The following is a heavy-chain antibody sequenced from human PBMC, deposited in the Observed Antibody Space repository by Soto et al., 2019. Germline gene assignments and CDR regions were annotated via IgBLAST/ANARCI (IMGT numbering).Heavy chain of an antibody. CDR2: ISAYNGNT. Sequence: QVRLMQSGVEVKEPGASVKVSCKTSGYIFSNHGITWVRQAPGQGLEWMGWISAYNGNTDYAQKFQDRVTVTADTSTKIAYMDLRSLRSDDTAMYYCARGGIYSSDWHFDSWGQGTLVTVSS. V-gene: IGHV1-18*01. D-gene: IGHD6-19*01. CDR1: GYIFSNHG. CDR3: ARGGIYSSDWHFDS. J-gene: IGHJ4*02.